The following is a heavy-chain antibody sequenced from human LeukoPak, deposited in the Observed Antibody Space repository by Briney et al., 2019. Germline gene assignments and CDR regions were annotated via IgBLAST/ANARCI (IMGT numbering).Heavy chain of an antibody. CDR2: IYTSGST. Sequence: PSETLSLTCTVSGGSISSYYWSWIRQPAGKGLEWIGRIYTSGSTNYNPSLKSRVTMSVDTSKNQFSLKLSSVTAADTAVHYCARGPYYDFWSGPPPYYYYYMDVWGKGTTVTVSS. J-gene: IGHJ6*03. D-gene: IGHD3-3*01. V-gene: IGHV4-4*07. CDR1: GGSISSYY. CDR3: ARGPYYDFWSGPPPYYYYYMDV.